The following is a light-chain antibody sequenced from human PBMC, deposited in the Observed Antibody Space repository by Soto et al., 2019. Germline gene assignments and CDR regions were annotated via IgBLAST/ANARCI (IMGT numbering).Light chain of an antibody. V-gene: IGKV1-9*01. Sequence: ILLTQSPSSLSSSVGDRVTITCRASQGIDTSLAWYQQKPGKAPKLLIYAPSNFQSGVPSRFSGSGSGTHFTLTISSLQPEDIATYYCQQLHGYPITFGQGHDWRL. CDR1: QGIDTS. J-gene: IGKJ5*01. CDR3: QQLHGYPIT. CDR2: APS.